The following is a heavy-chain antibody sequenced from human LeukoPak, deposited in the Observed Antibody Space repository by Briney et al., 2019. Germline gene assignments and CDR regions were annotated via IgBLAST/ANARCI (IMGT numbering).Heavy chain of an antibody. CDR2: IYYSGST. J-gene: IGHJ4*02. D-gene: IGHD4-17*01. V-gene: IGHV4-59*01. Sequence: SETLSLTCTVSGGSISSYYWSWIRQPPGKGLEWIGFIYYSGSTNYNPSLKSRVTITVDTSRNQLSLRLSSVTAADTAVYYCARQDYGDYPPGYRGQGTLVTVSS. CDR1: GGSISSYY. CDR3: ARQDYGDYPPGY.